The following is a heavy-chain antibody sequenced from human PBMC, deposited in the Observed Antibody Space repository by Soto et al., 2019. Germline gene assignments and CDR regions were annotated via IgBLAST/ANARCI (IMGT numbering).Heavy chain of an antibody. V-gene: IGHV4-31*03. CDR1: GGSISSGDYY. D-gene: IGHD6-25*01. J-gene: IGHJ3*02. Sequence: SETLSLTCTVSGGSISSGDYYWSWIRQPPGKGLEWIGYIYYSGSTYYNPSLKSRVTISVDTSKNQFSLKLSSVTAADTAVYYCAIYRGISATPAFDIWAQGTMVTISS. CDR3: AIYRGISATPAFDI. CDR2: IYYSGST.